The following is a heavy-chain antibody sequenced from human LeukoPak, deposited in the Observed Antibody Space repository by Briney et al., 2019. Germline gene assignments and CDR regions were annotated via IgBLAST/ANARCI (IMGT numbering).Heavy chain of an antibody. J-gene: IGHJ4*02. V-gene: IGHV4-59*01. D-gene: IGHD5-24*01. CDR2: IHYSGST. CDR1: GGSISNYY. Sequence: SETLSLTCTVSGGSISNYYWGWIRQPPGKGLEWIGYIHYSGSTNYNPSLKSRVTISLDSSKNQFSLKLSSVTAADTAVYYCARYHSIKVTFDYWGQGTLVTVSS. CDR3: ARYHSIKVTFDY.